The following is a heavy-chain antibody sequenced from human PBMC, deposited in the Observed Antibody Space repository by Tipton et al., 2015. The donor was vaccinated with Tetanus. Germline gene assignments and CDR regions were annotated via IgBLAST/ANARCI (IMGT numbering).Heavy chain of an antibody. J-gene: IGHJ5*02. D-gene: IGHD3-3*01. CDR2: INTNTGNP. Sequence: QVQLVQSGPEVKKPGASVKVSCQASGYSFIKYGINWVRQAPGQGLEWMGWINTNTGNPTYAQGFTRRFVFSLDTSVSTAYLQISTLKADDTAVYYCARHWWGYDVLSGYNWFDPWGQGTLVTVSS. CDR1: GYSFIKYG. V-gene: IGHV7-4-1*02. CDR3: ARHWWGYDVLSGYNWFDP.